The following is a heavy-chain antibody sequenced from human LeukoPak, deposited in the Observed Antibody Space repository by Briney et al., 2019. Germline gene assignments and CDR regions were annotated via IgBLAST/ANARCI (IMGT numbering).Heavy chain of an antibody. Sequence: GGSLRLSCAASGFTFSSYGMHWVRQAPGKGLEWVAVIWYDGSKKYYADSVKGRFTISRDNSKNTLYLQMNSLRAEDTAVYYCARDEGGRRGRYRYGCAGEYWGQGNLVTVSS. D-gene: IGHD5-18*01. CDR3: ARDEGGRRGRYRYGCAGEY. V-gene: IGHV3-33*01. CDR2: IWYDGSKK. J-gene: IGHJ4*02. CDR1: GFTFSSYG.